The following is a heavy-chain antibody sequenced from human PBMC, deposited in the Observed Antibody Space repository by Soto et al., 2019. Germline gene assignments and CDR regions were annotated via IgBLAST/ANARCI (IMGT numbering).Heavy chain of an antibody. CDR3: ATRLVGWFDPDRLHYYYAMDV. CDR1: GFNFGKYA. J-gene: IGHJ6*02. CDR2: ISGSGSDR. D-gene: IGHD2-15*01. V-gene: IGHV3-23*01. Sequence: PGGSLRLSCAASGFNFGKYAMSWVRQAPGKGLQWVSDISGSGSDRNYADSVKGRFTISRDNPNSALFLQMSSLRVEDTGIYYCATRLVGWFDPDRLHYYYAMDVWGQGTTVTVSS.